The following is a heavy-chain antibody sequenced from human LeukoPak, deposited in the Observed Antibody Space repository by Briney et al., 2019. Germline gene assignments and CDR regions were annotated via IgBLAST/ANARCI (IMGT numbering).Heavy chain of an antibody. CDR2: IRSNSDGGTI. CDR1: GFTFSNAW. J-gene: IGHJ5*02. D-gene: IGHD3-22*01. V-gene: IGHV3-15*07. Sequence: GGSLRLSCATSGFTFSNAWMNWVRQAPGKGLEWVGRIRSNSDGGTIDYAAPVKGRFTLSRDDSKNTLYLQMNSLQTEDTAVYYCATDFYDTTWGQGTLVTVSS. CDR3: ATDFYDTT.